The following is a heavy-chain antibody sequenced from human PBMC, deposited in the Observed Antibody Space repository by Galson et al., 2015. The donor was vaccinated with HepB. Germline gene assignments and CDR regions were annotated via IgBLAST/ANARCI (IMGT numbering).Heavy chain of an antibody. Sequence: SLRLSCAASGFTFSSYAMHWVRQAPGKGLEWVAVISYDGSNKYYADSVKGRFTISRDNSKNTLYLQMNSLRAEDTAVYYCARGGLKINSSGWIRLLDYWGQGTLVTVSS. CDR2: ISYDGSNK. J-gene: IGHJ4*02. D-gene: IGHD6-19*01. V-gene: IGHV3-30-3*01. CDR1: GFTFSSYA. CDR3: ARGGLKINSSGWIRLLDY.